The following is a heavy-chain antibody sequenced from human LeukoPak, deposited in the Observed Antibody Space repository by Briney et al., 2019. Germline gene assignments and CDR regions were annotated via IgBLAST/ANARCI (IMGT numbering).Heavy chain of an antibody. Sequence: PGVTLRLSCAASGFTFSSYWMHWVRQAPGKGLVWVSRINSDGSSTSYADSVKGRFTISRDNAKNTLYLQMNSLRAEDTAVYYCARLQDQLLMSYGMDVWGQGTTVTVSS. J-gene: IGHJ6*02. CDR1: GFTFSSYW. D-gene: IGHD2-2*01. V-gene: IGHV3-74*01. CDR2: INSDGSST. CDR3: ARLQDQLLMSYGMDV.